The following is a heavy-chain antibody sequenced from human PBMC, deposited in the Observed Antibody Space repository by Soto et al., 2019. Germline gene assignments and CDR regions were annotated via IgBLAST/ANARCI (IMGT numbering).Heavy chain of an antibody. D-gene: IGHD7-27*01. Sequence: ASVKVSCKASGGTFSSYAISWVRQAPGQGLEWMGGIIPIFGTANYAQKFQGRVTITADESTSTAYMELSSLRSEDTAVYYCARDVLTLGWFDPWGQGTLVTVSS. CDR3: ARDVLTLGWFDP. J-gene: IGHJ5*02. CDR2: IIPIFGTA. V-gene: IGHV1-69*13. CDR1: GGTFSSYA.